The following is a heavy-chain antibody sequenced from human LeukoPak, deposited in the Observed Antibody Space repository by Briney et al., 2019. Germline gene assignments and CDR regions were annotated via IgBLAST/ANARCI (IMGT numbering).Heavy chain of an antibody. J-gene: IGHJ5*02. CDR1: GFTFSSYG. CDR2: IRYDGSNK. D-gene: IGHD5-18*01. V-gene: IGHV3-30*02. Sequence: PGGSLRLSCAASGFTFSSYGMHWVRQAPGKGLEWVAFIRYDGSNKYYAGSVKGRFTISRDNSKNTLYLQMNSLRAEDTAVFYCALAQLWLDPSGQATLVTASS. CDR3: ALAQLWLDP.